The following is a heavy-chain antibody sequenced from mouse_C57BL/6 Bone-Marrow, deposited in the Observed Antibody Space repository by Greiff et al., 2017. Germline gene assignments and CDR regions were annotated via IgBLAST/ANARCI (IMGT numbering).Heavy chain of an antibody. CDR1: GYAFRSSW. Sequence: QVQLQQSGPELVKPGASVKISCKASGYAFRSSWMNWVKQRPGKGLEWIGRIYPGDGDTNYNGKFKGKATLTADQSSSTAYMQLRSLTSEDSAVYYCAREDYDGDYFDYWGQGTTLTVSS. CDR3: AREDYDGDYFDY. J-gene: IGHJ2*01. CDR2: IYPGDGDT. V-gene: IGHV1-82*01. D-gene: IGHD2-4*01.